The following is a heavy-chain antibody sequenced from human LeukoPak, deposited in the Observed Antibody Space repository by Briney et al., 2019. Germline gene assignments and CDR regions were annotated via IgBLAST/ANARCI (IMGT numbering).Heavy chain of an antibody. J-gene: IGHJ4*02. V-gene: IGHV3-48*04. Sequence: PGGSLRLSCAASGFTFSRYSMSWVRQAPGEGLEWVSYISGSSSTIHYADSVKGRFTISRDNAKSSLFLQMNSLRAEDTAVYYCARDGGATMVRGVATYDSWGQGTLVTVSS. CDR1: GFTFSRYS. D-gene: IGHD3-10*01. CDR3: ARDGGATMVRGVATYDS. CDR2: ISGSSSTI.